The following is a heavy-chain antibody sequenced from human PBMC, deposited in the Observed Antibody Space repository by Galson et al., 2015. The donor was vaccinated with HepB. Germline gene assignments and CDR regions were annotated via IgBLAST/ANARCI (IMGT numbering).Heavy chain of an antibody. CDR2: ISSSGDTI. CDR1: GFTFSDFY. CDR3: ARASLGWFDP. V-gene: IGHV3-11*01. Sequence: SLRLSCAASGFTFSDFYMSWIRQAPGKGLEWLSYISSSGDTISYADSVKGRFTVSRDNAKSSLYLQVNSLRAEDTAVYYCARASLGWFDPWGQGTPLTVSS. J-gene: IGHJ5*02.